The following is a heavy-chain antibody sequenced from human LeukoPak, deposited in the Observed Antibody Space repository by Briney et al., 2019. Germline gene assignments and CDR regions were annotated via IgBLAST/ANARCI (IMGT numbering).Heavy chain of an antibody. CDR3: ARVPFRGVIFDY. J-gene: IGHJ4*02. D-gene: IGHD3-10*01. CDR1: GGSFSGYY. Sequence: PSETLSLTCAVYGGSFSGYYWSWIRQPPGKGLEWIGEINHSGSTNYNPSLKSRVTISVDTSKNQFSLKLSSVTAADTAVYYCARVPFRGVIFDYWGQGTLVTVSS. V-gene: IGHV4-34*01. CDR2: INHSGST.